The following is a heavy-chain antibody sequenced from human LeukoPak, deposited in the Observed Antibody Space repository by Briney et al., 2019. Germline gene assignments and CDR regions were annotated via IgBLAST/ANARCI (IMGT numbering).Heavy chain of an antibody. CDR1: GFTFSSYW. J-gene: IGHJ4*02. V-gene: IGHV3-23*01. CDR2: ISGSGGRT. CDR3: AKSPPRCSGGSCYGY. Sequence: GGSLRLSCAASGFTFSSYWMFWVRQAPGKGLEWISGISGSGGRTDYADSVKGRFTISRDNSKNTLYLQMSSLRADDTALYYCAKSPPRCSGGSCYGYWGQGTLVTVSS. D-gene: IGHD2-15*01.